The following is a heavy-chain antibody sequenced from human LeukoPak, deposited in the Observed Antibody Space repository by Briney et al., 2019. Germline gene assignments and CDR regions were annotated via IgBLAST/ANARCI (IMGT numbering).Heavy chain of an antibody. D-gene: IGHD2/OR15-2a*01. Sequence: PGRSLRLSCAASGFTFSDYNMNWIRLAPGKGLEWVAHISSAGNTVYYADSVNGRFTISRDNVKESLYLQMNSLRAEDTAVYYCTRGVFSDLWGQGTLVTVSS. CDR1: GFTFSDYN. V-gene: IGHV3-11*01. J-gene: IGHJ4*02. CDR2: ISSAGNTV. CDR3: TRGVFSDL.